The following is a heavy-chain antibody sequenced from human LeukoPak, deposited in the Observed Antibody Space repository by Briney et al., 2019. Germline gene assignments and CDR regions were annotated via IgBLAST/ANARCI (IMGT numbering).Heavy chain of an antibody. D-gene: IGHD6-13*01. CDR2: IYYSGST. CDR1: GGSISSYY. Sequence: SETLSLTCTVSGGSISSYYWSWIRQPPGKGLEWIGSIYYSGSTYYNPSLKSRVTISVDTSKNQFSLKLSSVTAADTAVYYCARDQAEGQQLVDYWGQGTLVTVSS. V-gene: IGHV4-59*12. CDR3: ARDQAEGQQLVDY. J-gene: IGHJ4*02.